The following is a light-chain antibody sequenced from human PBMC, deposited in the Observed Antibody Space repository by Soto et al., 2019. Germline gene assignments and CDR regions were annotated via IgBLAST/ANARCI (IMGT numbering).Light chain of an antibody. J-gene: IGLJ1*01. CDR1: SSDVGGYNY. Sequence: QSVLTQPPSASGSPGQSVTISCTGTSSDVGGYNYVSWYQQHPGKAPKLMIYEVSKRPSGVPDRFSGSKSGNTASLTVSGLQAEDEADYYCSSYTSSNTLNVFGTGTKV. CDR3: SSYTSSNTLNV. V-gene: IGLV2-8*01. CDR2: EVS.